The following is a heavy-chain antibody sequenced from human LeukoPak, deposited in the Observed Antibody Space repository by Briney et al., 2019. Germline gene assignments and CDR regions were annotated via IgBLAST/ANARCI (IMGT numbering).Heavy chain of an antibody. D-gene: IGHD1-26*01. CDR1: GFTFSSYG. CDR3: ASLVGSRIVGATYFDY. V-gene: IGHV3-7*01. J-gene: IGHJ4*02. CDR2: IKQDGSEK. Sequence: GGSLRLSCAASGFTFSSYGMHWVRQAPGKGLEWVANIKQDGSEKYYVDSVKGRFTISRDNAKNSLYLQMNSLRAEDTAVYYCASLVGSRIVGATYFDYWGQGTLVTVSS.